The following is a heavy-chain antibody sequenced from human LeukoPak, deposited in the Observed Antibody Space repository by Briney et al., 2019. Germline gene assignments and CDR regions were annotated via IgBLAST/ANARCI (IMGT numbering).Heavy chain of an antibody. J-gene: IGHJ6*02. CDR2: ISWNSGSI. CDR1: GFTFDDYA. V-gene: IGHV3-9*01. CDR3: ASEPWVGMDV. Sequence: GGSLRLSCAASGFTFDDYAMHWVRQAPGKGLEWVSGISWNSGSIGYADSVKGRFTISRDNAKNSLYLQMNSLRAEDTALYYCASEPWVGMDVWGQGTTVTVSS.